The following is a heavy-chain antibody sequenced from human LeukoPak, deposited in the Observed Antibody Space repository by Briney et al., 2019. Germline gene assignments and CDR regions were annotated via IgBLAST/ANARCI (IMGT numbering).Heavy chain of an antibody. CDR1: GFRFRNHW. CDR3: ARGLSSYYYYMDV. CDR2: IKEDGSEK. J-gene: IGHJ6*03. V-gene: IGHV3-7*03. Sequence: GGSLRLSCEASGFRFRNHWMNWVRQAPGKGLEWVANIKEDGSEKYYVDSVKGRFTISRDNSKNTLYLQMNSLRAEDTAVYYCARGLSSYYYYMDVWGKGTTVTISS. D-gene: IGHD2/OR15-2a*01.